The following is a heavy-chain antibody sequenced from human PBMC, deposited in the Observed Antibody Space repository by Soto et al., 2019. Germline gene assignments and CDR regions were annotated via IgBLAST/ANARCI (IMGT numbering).Heavy chain of an antibody. CDR3: AGRGYNYIDY. V-gene: IGHV4-31*03. D-gene: IGHD5-12*01. CDR1: DGSISTGGYY. J-gene: IGHJ4*02. CDR2: ISYSGIT. Sequence: SETLSLTCTVSDGSISTGGYYWSWARQHPGKGLEWIGYISYSGITYYNPSLKSRVTISVDTSENQFSLKLNSVTAADTAVYYCAGRGYNYIDYWGQGTLVTVSS.